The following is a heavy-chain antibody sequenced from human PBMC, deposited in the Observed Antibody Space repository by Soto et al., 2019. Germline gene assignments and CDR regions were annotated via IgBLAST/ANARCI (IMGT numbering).Heavy chain of an antibody. V-gene: IGHV1-2*04. CDR1: GYTFTGYY. D-gene: IGHD2-21*02. J-gene: IGHJ6*02. CDR3: ARDGGTAQYYYYYYGTDV. Sequence: GASVKVSSKASGYTFTGYYMHWVRQAPGQELEWMGWINPNSGGTNYAQKFQGWVTMTRDTSISTAYMELSRLRSDDTAVYYCARDGGTAQYYYYYYGTDVWGQGTTVTVSS. CDR2: INPNSGGT.